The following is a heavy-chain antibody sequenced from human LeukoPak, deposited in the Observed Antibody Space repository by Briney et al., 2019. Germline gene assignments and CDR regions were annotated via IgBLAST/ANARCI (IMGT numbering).Heavy chain of an antibody. CDR3: ARDTAHYYGSGSYSNWFDP. J-gene: IGHJ5*02. CDR1: GYTFTGYY. V-gene: IGHV1-2*02. D-gene: IGHD3-10*01. Sequence: EASVKVSCKASGYTFTGYYMHWVRQAPGQGLEWMGWINPNSGGTNYAQKFQGRVTVTRDTSISTAYMELSRLRSDDTAVYYCARDTAHYYGSGSYSNWFDPWGQGTLVTVSS. CDR2: INPNSGGT.